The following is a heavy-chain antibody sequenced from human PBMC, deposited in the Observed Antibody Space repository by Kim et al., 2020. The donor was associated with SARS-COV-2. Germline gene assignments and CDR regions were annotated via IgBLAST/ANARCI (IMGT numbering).Heavy chain of an antibody. D-gene: IGHD3-9*01. Sequence: SETLSLTCTVSGGSISSYYWSWIRQPPGKGLEWIGYIYYSGSTNYNPSLKSRVTISVDTSKNQFSLKLSSVTAADTAVYYCARSLQAYDILTGYYTHYYGMDVWGQGTTVTVSS. J-gene: IGHJ6*02. CDR1: GGSISSYY. V-gene: IGHV4-59*01. CDR2: IYYSGST. CDR3: ARSLQAYDILTGYYTHYYGMDV.